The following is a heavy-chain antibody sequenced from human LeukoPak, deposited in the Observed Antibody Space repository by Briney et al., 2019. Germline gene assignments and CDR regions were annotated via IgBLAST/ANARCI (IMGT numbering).Heavy chain of an antibody. J-gene: IGHJ5*02. V-gene: IGHV4-34*01. CDR2: INHSGST. CDR3: ARDKRFGAAASWFDP. CDR1: GGSFSGYY. Sequence: SETLSLTCAVYGGSFSGYYWSWIRQPPGKGLEWIGEINHSGSTNYNPSLKSRVTISVDTSKNQFSLKLSSVTAADTAVYYCARDKRFGAAASWFDPWGQGTLVTVSS. D-gene: IGHD6-13*01.